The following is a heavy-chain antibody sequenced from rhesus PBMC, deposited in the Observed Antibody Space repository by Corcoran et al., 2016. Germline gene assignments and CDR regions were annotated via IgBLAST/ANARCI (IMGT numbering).Heavy chain of an antibody. CDR2: ISYSGST. J-gene: IGHJ6*01. CDR3: ARDGSYGLDS. D-gene: IGHD1-44*02. Sequence: QVQLQESGPGVVKPSETLSLTCAVSGYSISSGYGWSWIRQPPGKGLEWIGYISYSGSTSYNPSLRSRVTISRDTSKNQFSLKLSSVTAADTAVYYCARDGSYGLDSWGQGVVVTVSS. V-gene: IGHV4-122*02. CDR1: GYSISSGYG.